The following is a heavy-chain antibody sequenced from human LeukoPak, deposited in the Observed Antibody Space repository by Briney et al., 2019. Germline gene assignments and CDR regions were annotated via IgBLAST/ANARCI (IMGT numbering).Heavy chain of an antibody. J-gene: IGHJ4*02. D-gene: IGHD3-10*01. CDR3: AKDQADVLLWFGELPTFDY. V-gene: IGHV3-30*18. CDR1: GFTFSSYG. CDR2: ISYDGSNK. Sequence: PGGSLRLSCAASGFTFSSYGMHWVRQAPGKGLEWVAVISYDGSNKYYADSVKGRFTISRDNSKNTLYLQMNSLRAEDTAVYYCAKDQADVLLWFGELPTFDYWGQGTLVTVSS.